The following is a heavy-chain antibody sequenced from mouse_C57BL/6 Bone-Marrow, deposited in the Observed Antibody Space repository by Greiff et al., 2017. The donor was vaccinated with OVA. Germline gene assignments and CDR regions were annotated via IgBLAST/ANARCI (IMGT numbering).Heavy chain of an antibody. CDR2: ISYSGST. CDR3: ARGAGGIYDGYYAYAMDY. Sequence: DVQLQESGPGLAKPSQTLSLTCSVTGYSITSDYWNWIRKFPGNKLEYMGYISYSGSTYYNPSLKSRISITRDTSKNQYYLQLNSVTTEDTATYYCARGAGGIYDGYYAYAMDYWGQGTSVTVSS. CDR1: GYSITSDY. J-gene: IGHJ4*01. V-gene: IGHV3-8*01. D-gene: IGHD2-3*01.